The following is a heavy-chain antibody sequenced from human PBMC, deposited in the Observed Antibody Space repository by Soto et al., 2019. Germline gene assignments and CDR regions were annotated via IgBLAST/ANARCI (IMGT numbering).Heavy chain of an antibody. CDR3: ASYYGDYNNWFDP. Sequence: QVQLQQWGAGLLKPSETLSLTCAVYGGSFSGYYWSWIRQPPGKGLEWIGEINHSGSTNYNPSLKSRVTISVDTSKNQFSLKLSSVTAADTAVYYCASYYGDYNNWFDPWGQGTLVTVSS. D-gene: IGHD4-17*01. V-gene: IGHV4-34*01. CDR2: INHSGST. J-gene: IGHJ5*02. CDR1: GGSFSGYY.